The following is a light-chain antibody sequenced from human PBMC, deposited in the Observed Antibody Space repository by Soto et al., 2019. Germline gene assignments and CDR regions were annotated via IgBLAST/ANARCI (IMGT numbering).Light chain of an antibody. CDR1: SSDVGGYNY. Sequence: QSVLTQSASVSGSPGPSITISCTGTSSDVGGYNYVSWYQQHPGKAPKLIIYDVSNRPSGVSTRFSGYKSGNTASLTISVLQAEDEADYSCSSYTSTNSWVFGGGTKLTVL. V-gene: IGLV2-14*01. J-gene: IGLJ3*02. CDR2: DVS. CDR3: SSYTSTNSWV.